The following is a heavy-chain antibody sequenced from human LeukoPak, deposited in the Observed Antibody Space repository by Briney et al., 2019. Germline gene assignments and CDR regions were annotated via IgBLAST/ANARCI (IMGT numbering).Heavy chain of an antibody. V-gene: IGHV4-34*01. CDR2: INHSGST. Sequence: PSETLSLTCAVYGGSFSGYYWSWIRQPPGKGLEWNGEINHSGSTNYNPSLKSRVTISVDTSKNQFSLKLSSVTAADTAVYYCARIAVAGRYFDYWGQGTLVTVSS. CDR3: ARIAVAGRYFDY. D-gene: IGHD6-19*01. J-gene: IGHJ4*02. CDR1: GGSFSGYY.